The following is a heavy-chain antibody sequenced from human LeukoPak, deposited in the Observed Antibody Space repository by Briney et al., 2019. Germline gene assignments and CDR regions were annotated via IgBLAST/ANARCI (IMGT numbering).Heavy chain of an antibody. J-gene: IGHJ4*02. CDR3: AKDGYCSGGSCQGHFDY. V-gene: IGHV3-23*01. CDR2: ISGSGGST. D-gene: IGHD2-15*01. CDR1: GFTFSNYA. Sequence: GGTLRLSCAASGFTFSNYAMNWVRQAPGKGLEWVSVISGSGGSTYYADSVKGRFTISRDNSKNTLYLQMNSLRAEDTAVYYCAKDGYCSGGSCQGHFDYWGQGTLVTVSS.